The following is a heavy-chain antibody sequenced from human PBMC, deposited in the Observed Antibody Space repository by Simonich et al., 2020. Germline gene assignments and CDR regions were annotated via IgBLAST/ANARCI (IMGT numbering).Heavy chain of an antibody. CDR1: GFTFSSYA. D-gene: IGHD1-26*01. Sequence: QVQLVESGGGVVQPGRSLRLSCAASGFTFSSYAMHWVRQAQGKGQGWVAVISYDGSNKYYADSVKGRFTISRDNAKNTLYLQMNSLRAEDTAVYYCARDHLDSGSYYFDYWGQGTLVTVSS. CDR3: ARDHLDSGSYYFDY. CDR2: ISYDGSNK. V-gene: IGHV3-30*07. J-gene: IGHJ4*02.